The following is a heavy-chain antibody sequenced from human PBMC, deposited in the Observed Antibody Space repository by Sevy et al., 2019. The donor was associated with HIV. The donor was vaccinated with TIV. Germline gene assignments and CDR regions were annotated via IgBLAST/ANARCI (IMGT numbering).Heavy chain of an antibody. CDR2: IYYSGST. V-gene: IGHV4-31*03. D-gene: IGHD3-10*01. Sequence: SETLSLTCTVSGGSISSGGYYWSWIRQHPGKGLEWIGYIYYSGSTYYNPSLKGRVTISVDTSKNQFSLKLSSVTAGDPAVYYCAGALSNSDPLWFGGLHLYYFDYWGQGTLVAVSS. J-gene: IGHJ4*02. CDR1: GGSISSGGYY. CDR3: AGALSNSDPLWFGGLHLYYFDY.